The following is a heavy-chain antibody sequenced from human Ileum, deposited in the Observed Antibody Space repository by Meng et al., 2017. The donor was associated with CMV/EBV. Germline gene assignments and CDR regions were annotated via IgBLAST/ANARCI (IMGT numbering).Heavy chain of an antibody. CDR1: GFTFTAYY. J-gene: IGHJ4*02. V-gene: IGHV1-2*02. CDR3: ARGYYYFDY. Sequence: QVQLVQSGAEVKKPGASVMVSCKASGFTFTAYYLHWVRQAPGLGLEWMGWINSGGTNYAQKFQGRVTMTRDTSITTAYMELSSLRSDDTAVYFCARGYYYFDYWGQGTLVTVSS. D-gene: IGHD3-22*01. CDR2: INSGGT.